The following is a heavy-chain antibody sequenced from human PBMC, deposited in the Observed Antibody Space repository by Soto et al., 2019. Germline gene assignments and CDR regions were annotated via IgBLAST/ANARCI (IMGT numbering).Heavy chain of an antibody. CDR2: ISSSGSTI. Sequence: LRLSCAASGFTFSDYYMSWIRQAPGKGLEWVSYISSSGSTIYYADSVKGRFTISRDNAKNSLYLQMNSLRAEDTAVYYCARDRSVRYFDWLSTYYYYYYGMDVWGQGTTVTVSS. V-gene: IGHV3-11*01. CDR3: ARDRSVRYFDWLSTYYYYYYGMDV. D-gene: IGHD3-9*01. CDR1: GFTFSDYY. J-gene: IGHJ6*02.